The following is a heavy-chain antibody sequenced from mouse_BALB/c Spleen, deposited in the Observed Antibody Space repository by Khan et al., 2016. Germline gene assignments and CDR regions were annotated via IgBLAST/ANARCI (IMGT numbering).Heavy chain of an antibody. CDR3: ARGSGYVWAY. J-gene: IGHJ3*01. V-gene: IGHV3-2*02. Sequence: EVQLVESGPGLVKPSQSLSLTCTVTGYSITSDYAWNWIRQFPGNKLEWMGYISYSGSTSYNPSLKSRISITRDTSKNQFFLQLNSVTTEDTATXYCARGSGYVWAYWSQGTLVTVSA. CDR2: ISYSGST. D-gene: IGHD3-1*01. CDR1: GYSITSDYA.